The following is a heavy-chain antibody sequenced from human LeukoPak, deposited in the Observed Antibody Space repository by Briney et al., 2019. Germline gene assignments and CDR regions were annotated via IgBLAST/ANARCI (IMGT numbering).Heavy chain of an antibody. CDR2: ISSSSSYI. D-gene: IGHD3-22*01. J-gene: IGHJ4*02. CDR1: GFTFSSYS. CDR3: AGSKNPVEYYYDSSGYLGY. Sequence: GGSLRLSCAASGFTFSSYSMNWVRQAPGKGLEWVSSISSSSSYIYYADSVKGRFTISRDNAKNSLYLQMNSLRAEDTAVYYCAGSKNPVEYYYDSSGYLGYWGQGTLVTVSS. V-gene: IGHV3-21*01.